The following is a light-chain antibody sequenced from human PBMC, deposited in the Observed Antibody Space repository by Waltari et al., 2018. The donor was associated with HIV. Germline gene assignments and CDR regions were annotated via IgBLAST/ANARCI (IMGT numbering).Light chain of an antibody. Sequence: QSVVTQTPSVSGTPGQTVTISGSGSTSNIGIKTVNWYQHLPGTAPKRLIYGNYQRPSGVPDRFSASKSGTSASLAISGLQSEDEADYYCASWDASLNGWVFGGGTKLTVL. CDR1: TSNIGIKT. CDR3: ASWDASLNGWV. CDR2: GNY. J-gene: IGLJ3*02. V-gene: IGLV1-44*01.